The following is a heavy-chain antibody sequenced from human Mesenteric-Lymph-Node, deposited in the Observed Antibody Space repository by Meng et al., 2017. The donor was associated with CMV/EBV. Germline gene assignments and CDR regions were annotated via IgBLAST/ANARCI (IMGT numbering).Heavy chain of an antibody. CDR1: GFIFINYG. CDR3: ARQRVTTQLWDA. V-gene: IGHV4-34*01. CDR2: INHSGST. D-gene: IGHD4-17*01. Sequence: ESLKISCAASGFIFINYGMSWVRQTPGKGLEWVGEINHSGSTKYNPSLKSRVTMSVDTSKNQFSLKLSSVTAADTAVYYCARQRVTTQLWDAWGQGTLVTVSS. J-gene: IGHJ5*02.